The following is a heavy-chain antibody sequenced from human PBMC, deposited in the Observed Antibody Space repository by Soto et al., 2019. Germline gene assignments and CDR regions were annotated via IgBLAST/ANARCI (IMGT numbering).Heavy chain of an antibody. J-gene: IGHJ6*02. D-gene: IGHD4-17*01. CDR2: INPNSCGT. Sequence: QVQLVQSGAEVKKPGASVKVSCKASGYTFTGYYMHWVRQAPGQGLEWMGWINPNSCGTNYAQKFQGWVTMTRDTSSSKAYMELSRLRSDDTAVYYCARDAPSPSYGDYDYDYGMDVWGQGTTVTVSS. V-gene: IGHV1-2*04. CDR3: ARDAPSPSYGDYDYDYGMDV. CDR1: GYTFTGYY.